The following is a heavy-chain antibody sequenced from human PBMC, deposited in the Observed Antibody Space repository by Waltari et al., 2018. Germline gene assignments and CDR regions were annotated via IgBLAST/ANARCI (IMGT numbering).Heavy chain of an antibody. V-gene: IGHV3-30*18. D-gene: IGHD6-19*01. Sequence: QVQLVESGGGVVQPGRSLRLSCAASGFTFSSYGMHWVRQAPGKGLEWVAVISYDGSNKDYADSGKGRFTISRDNSKNTLYLQMNSLRAEDTAVYYCAKDNVPRIAVAGSTFDYWGQGTLVTVSS. CDR2: ISYDGSNK. CDR3: AKDNVPRIAVAGSTFDY. CDR1: GFTFSSYG. J-gene: IGHJ4*02.